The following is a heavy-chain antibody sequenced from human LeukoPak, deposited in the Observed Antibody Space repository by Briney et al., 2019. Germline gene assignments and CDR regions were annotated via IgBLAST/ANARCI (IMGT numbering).Heavy chain of an antibody. D-gene: IGHD5-24*01. CDR2: ISGSGGST. J-gene: IGHJ4*02. V-gene: IGHV3-23*01. CDR1: GSTFSSYA. Sequence: PGGSLRLSCAASGSTFSSYAMSWVRQAPGRGLEWVSAISGSGGSTYYADSVKGRFTISRDNSKNRLYLQMNSLRAEDTAVYYCAKAGDAWGYNSPLGGRFDYWGQGTLVTVSS. CDR3: AKAGDAWGYNSPLGGRFDY.